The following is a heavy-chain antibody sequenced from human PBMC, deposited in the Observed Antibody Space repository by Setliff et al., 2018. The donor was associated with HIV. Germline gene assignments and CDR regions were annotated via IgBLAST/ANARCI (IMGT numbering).Heavy chain of an antibody. CDR1: GGSISSYY. V-gene: IGHV4-59*01. CDR2: IYYSGST. CDR3: ARDYYDSSGYFWGRGY. D-gene: IGHD3-22*01. Sequence: LSLTCTVPGGSISSYYWSWIRQPPGKGLEWIGYIYYSGSTNYNPSLKSRVTISVDTSKNQFSLKLGSVTAADTAVYYCARDYYDSSGYFWGRGYWGQGTLVTVS. J-gene: IGHJ4*02.